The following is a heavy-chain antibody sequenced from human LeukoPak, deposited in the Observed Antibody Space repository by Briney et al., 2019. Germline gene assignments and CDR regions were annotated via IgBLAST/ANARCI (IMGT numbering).Heavy chain of an antibody. Sequence: GGSLRLSCAASGFTFSSYAMSWVRQAPGKGLEWVSAISGSGGSTYYADSVKGRFTISRDNSKNTLYLQMNSLRAEDTAVYYCANAPTVTTYYFDYWGQGTLVTVSS. CDR2: ISGSGGST. CDR3: ANAPTVTTYYFDY. V-gene: IGHV3-23*01. CDR1: GFTFSSYA. D-gene: IGHD4-11*01. J-gene: IGHJ4*02.